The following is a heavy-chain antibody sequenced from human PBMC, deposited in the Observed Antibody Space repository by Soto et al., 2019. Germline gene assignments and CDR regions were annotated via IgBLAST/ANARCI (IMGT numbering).Heavy chain of an antibody. CDR3: ARDGGGSYYGISVY. D-gene: IGHD1-26*01. CDR2: IYSGGST. CDR1: GFTVSSNY. J-gene: IGHJ4*02. Sequence: EVQLVESGGGLIQPGGSLRLSCAASGFTVSSNYMSWVRQAPGKGLEWVSVIYSGGSTYYADSVKGRFTISRDNSKNTLYLQMNSLRAEDTAVYYCARDGGGSYYGISVYWGQGTLVTVSS. V-gene: IGHV3-53*01.